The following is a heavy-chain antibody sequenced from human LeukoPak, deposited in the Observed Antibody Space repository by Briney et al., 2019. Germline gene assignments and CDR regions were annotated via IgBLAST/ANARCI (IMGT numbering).Heavy chain of an antibody. CDR3: ARDGGDYGSGSYYAY. Sequence: GGSLRLSCAASGFTFSSYEMNWVRQAPGKWLGWVSYISSSGSTIYYADSVKGRFTISRDNAKKSLYLQMDSLRAEDTAVYYCARDGGDYGSGSYYAYWGQGTLVTVSS. CDR2: ISSSGSTI. V-gene: IGHV3-48*03. J-gene: IGHJ4*02. CDR1: GFTFSSYE. D-gene: IGHD3-10*01.